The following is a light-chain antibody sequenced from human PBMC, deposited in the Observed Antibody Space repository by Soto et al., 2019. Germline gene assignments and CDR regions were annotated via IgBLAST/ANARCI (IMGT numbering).Light chain of an antibody. CDR1: SSDVGGYNY. CDR2: EVS. Sequence: QSAPTQPASVSGSPGQSITISCTGTSSDVGGYNYVSWYQQHPGTAPKLMIYEVSNRPSGVSHRFSGSKSGNTASLTISGLQADDEGDYFCSSYTDSTTLVFGGGTKLTVL. CDR3: SSYTDSTTLV. V-gene: IGLV2-14*01. J-gene: IGLJ3*02.